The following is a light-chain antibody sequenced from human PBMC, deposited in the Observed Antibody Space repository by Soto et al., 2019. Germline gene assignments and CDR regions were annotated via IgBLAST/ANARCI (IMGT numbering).Light chain of an antibody. CDR1: QSVSGW. CDR3: QQYETFSGT. CDR2: DAS. V-gene: IGKV1-5*01. J-gene: IGKJ1*01. Sequence: DIQMTQSPSTLSASVGDTVTVTCRASQSVSGWLAWYQQNPGEAPKLLIYDASALPRGVPSRFSGIGARTKFTLTIASQQPDDFATYYCQQYETFSGTFGPGTKVEI.